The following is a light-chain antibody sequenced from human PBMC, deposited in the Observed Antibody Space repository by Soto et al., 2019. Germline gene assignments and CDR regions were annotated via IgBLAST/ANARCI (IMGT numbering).Light chain of an antibody. J-gene: IGLJ1*01. CDR1: SSNIGAGYD. CDR2: GNS. Sequence: QSVLTQPPSVSGAPGQTVTISCTGSSSNIGAGYDVHWYQQLPGTAPKLLIYGNSNRPSGVPYRFSGSKSGTSASLAITGLQAEDEADYYCQSYDSSLRVFGAGTKLTVL. CDR3: QSYDSSLRV. V-gene: IGLV1-40*01.